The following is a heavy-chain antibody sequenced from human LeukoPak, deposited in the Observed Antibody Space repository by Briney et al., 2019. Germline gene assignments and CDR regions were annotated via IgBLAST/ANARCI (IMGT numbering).Heavy chain of an antibody. CDR2: FYYSGNT. CDR1: SGSISSYY. D-gene: IGHD3-16*01. J-gene: IGHJ3*02. Sequence: SETLSLTCTVPSGSISSYYWSWIRQSPGKGLEWVGFFYYSGNTNYNPSLKSRVTISIDTSKNQFSLKLSSVTAADTAVYYCARVKLSYANDLSTFDIWGQGTMVTVSS. CDR3: ARVKLSYANDLSTFDI. V-gene: IGHV4-59*01.